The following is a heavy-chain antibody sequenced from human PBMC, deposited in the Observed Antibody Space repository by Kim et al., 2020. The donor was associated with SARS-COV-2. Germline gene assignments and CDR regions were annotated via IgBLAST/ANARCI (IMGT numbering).Heavy chain of an antibody. CDR1: GFTFDDYA. Sequence: GGSLRLSCAASGFTFDDYAMHWVRQAPGKGLEWVSGISWNSGSIGYADSVKGRFTISRDNAKNSLYLQMNSLRAEDTALYYCAKDPGGNEFWVFDYWGQGTLVTVSS. V-gene: IGHV3-9*01. J-gene: IGHJ4*02. CDR2: ISWNSGSI. CDR3: AKDPGGNEFWVFDY. D-gene: IGHD3-3*01.